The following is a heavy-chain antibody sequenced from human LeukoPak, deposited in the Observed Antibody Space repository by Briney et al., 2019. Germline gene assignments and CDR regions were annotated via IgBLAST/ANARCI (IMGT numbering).Heavy chain of an antibody. D-gene: IGHD5-12*01. J-gene: IGHJ6*03. V-gene: IGHV1-69*13. CDR2: IIPIFGTA. Sequence: SVKVSCKASGGTFSSYAISWVRQAPGQGLEWMGGIIPIFGTANYAQKFQGRVTITADESTSTAYMELSSLRSEDTAVYYCARASSEGYDYYYYYMDVWGKGTTVTVSS. CDR1: GGTFSSYA. CDR3: ARASSEGYDYYYYYMDV.